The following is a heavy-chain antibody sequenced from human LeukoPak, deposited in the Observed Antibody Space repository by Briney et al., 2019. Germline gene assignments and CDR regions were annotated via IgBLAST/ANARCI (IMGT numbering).Heavy chain of an antibody. J-gene: IGHJ5*02. D-gene: IGHD1-26*01. CDR1: GYTFTSHY. Sequence: ASVKVSCKASGYTFTSHYMHWVRQAPGQGLEWMGWINPNSGGTNYAQKFQGRVTMTRDTSISTAYMELSRLRSDDTAVYYCARDGSDGSYRRETFDPWGQGTLVTVSS. V-gene: IGHV1-2*02. CDR2: INPNSGGT. CDR3: ARDGSDGSYRRETFDP.